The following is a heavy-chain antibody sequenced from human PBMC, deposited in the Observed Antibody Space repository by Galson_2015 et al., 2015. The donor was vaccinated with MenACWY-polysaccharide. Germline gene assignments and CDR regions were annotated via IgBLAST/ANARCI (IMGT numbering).Heavy chain of an antibody. V-gene: IGHV1-69*11. CDR2: IIPMIGTA. J-gene: IGHJ4*02. D-gene: IGHD4-11*01. CDR1: GGSFSDYP. CDR3: ARGRTVRVSVHGVLES. Sequence: SVKVSCKASGGSFSDYPITWVRQAPGQGLEWMGMIIPMIGTANYPQKFQGRVTITADEPTRTIYMELSTLRSEDTALYFCARGRTVRVSVHGVLESWGQGSLVIVSS.